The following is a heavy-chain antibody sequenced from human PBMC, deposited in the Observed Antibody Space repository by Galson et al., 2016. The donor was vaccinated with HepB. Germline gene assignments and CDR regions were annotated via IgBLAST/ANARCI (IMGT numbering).Heavy chain of an antibody. D-gene: IGHD6-13*01. J-gene: IGHJ5*02. CDR2: IKVYNDDT. CDR1: GYTFSSNG. V-gene: IGHV1-18*01. CDR3: ARRTAGIAAAIGGFDP. Sequence: SVKVSCKASGYTFSSNGISWVRQAPGQGLEWMGWIKVYNDDTAYAQKFQGRVTMTTDTSTTTAYMELRSLRSDDTAVYYCARRTAGIAAAIGGFDPWGQGTLVTVSS.